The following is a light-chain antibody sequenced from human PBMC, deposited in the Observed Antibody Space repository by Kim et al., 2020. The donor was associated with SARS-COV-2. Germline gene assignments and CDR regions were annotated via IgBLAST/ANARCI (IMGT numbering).Light chain of an antibody. V-gene: IGKV3-20*01. Sequence: SPGETDTLSCRASQSISSALLAWYQQRPGQAPRLLMSGASIRATGIPDRFSGSGSGTDFTLTISRLETDDFAVYYCQQYGTTPLTFGGGTKVDIK. J-gene: IGKJ4*01. CDR3: QQYGTTPLT. CDR2: GAS. CDR1: QSISSAL.